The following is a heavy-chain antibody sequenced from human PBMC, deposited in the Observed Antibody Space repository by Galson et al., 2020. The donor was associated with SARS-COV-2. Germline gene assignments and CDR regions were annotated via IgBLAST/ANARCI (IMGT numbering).Heavy chain of an antibody. Sequence: GGSLRLSCATSGFTFSTYGMHWVRQAPGKGLEWVTFLRHDGSKKYYADSVKGRFTISRDNSKNTVYLQMDSLTAEDTAVYYCAKDPRLLGVRENCSFDYWGQGTLVTVSS. CDR3: AKDPRLLGVRENCSFDY. V-gene: IGHV3-30*02. CDR1: GFTFSTYG. CDR2: LRHDGSKK. J-gene: IGHJ4*02. D-gene: IGHD2-21*02.